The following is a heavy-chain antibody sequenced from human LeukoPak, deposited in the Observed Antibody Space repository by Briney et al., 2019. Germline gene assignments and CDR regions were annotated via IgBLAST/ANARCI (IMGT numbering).Heavy chain of an antibody. CDR2: ISGSGGST. J-gene: IGHJ4*02. CDR1: GFTFSTYG. CDR3: ARRAGAYSHPYDY. V-gene: IGHV3-23*01. D-gene: IGHD4/OR15-4a*01. Sequence: GGSLRLSCAASGFTFSTYGMSWVRQAPGKGLEWVSAISGSGGSTYYADSVKGRFTISRDNSKNTLYLQMNSLRAEDTAVYYCARRAGAYSHPYDYWGQGTLVTVSS.